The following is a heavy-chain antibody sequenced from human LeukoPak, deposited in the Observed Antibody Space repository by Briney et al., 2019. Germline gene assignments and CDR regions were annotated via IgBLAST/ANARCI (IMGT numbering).Heavy chain of an antibody. CDR3: ARLGSHYCTSTSCFSNGMDV. D-gene: IGHD2-2*01. Sequence: GESLKISCKGSGYSFTSYWITWVRQMPGKGLEWMGSMDPSDSHTNYSPSFQGHVTISADKSISTAYLQWISLKASDTAMYYCARLGSHYCTSTSCFSNGMDVWGQGTTVTVSS. CDR1: GYSFTSYW. V-gene: IGHV5-10-1*01. CDR2: MDPSDSHT. J-gene: IGHJ6*02.